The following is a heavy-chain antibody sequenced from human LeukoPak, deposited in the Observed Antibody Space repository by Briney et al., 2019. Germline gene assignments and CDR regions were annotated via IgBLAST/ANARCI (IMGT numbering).Heavy chain of an antibody. J-gene: IGHJ4*02. Sequence: GASVKVSCKASGGTFSSYAISWVRQAPGQGLEWMGGIIPIFGTANYAQKFQGRVTITADESTSTAYMELSSLRSEDTAVYYCASGGSGSYYNEPVDYWGQGTLVTVSS. CDR1: GGTFSSYA. CDR2: IIPIFGTA. D-gene: IGHD3-10*01. CDR3: ASGGSGSYYNEPVDY. V-gene: IGHV1-69*13.